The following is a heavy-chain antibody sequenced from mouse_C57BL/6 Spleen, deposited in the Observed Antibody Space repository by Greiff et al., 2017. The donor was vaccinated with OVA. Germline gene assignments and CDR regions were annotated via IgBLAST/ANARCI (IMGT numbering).Heavy chain of an antibody. CDR2: INPNNGGT. CDR1: GYTFTDYY. J-gene: IGHJ4*01. CDR3: ARRGYSHYAMDY. V-gene: IGHV1-26*01. D-gene: IGHD2-12*01. Sequence: VQLQQSGPELVKPGASVKISCKASGYTFTDYYMNWVKQSHGKSLEWIGDINPNNGGTSYNQKFKGKATLTVDKSSSTAYMELRSLTSEDSAVYYCARRGYSHYAMDYWGQGTSVTVSS.